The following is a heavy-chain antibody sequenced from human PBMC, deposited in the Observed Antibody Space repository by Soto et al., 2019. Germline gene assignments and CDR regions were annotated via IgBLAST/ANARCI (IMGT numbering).Heavy chain of an antibody. Sequence: SETLSLTCNVSGGSIGTYYWSWIRQPPGKGLEWIGYIYYRGNTDYNPSLKSRVTISLDTPKNQFSLKLSSVTAADTAVYYCARHPGYYDILTGYTTYYFDYWGQGILVTVSS. D-gene: IGHD3-9*01. CDR1: GGSIGTYY. CDR3: ARHPGYYDILTGYTTYYFDY. CDR2: IYYRGNT. J-gene: IGHJ4*02. V-gene: IGHV4-59*08.